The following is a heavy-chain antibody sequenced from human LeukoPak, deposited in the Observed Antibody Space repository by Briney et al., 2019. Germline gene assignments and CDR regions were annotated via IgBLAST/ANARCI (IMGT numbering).Heavy chain of an antibody. CDR2: ISAYNGNT. D-gene: IGHD5-12*01. CDR3: ATEYSGYDRNPHY. V-gene: IGHV1-18*01. J-gene: IGHJ4*02. CDR1: GYTFTSYG. Sequence: ASVKVSCKASGYTFTSYGISWVRQAPGQGLEWMGWISAYNGNTNYAQKFQGRVTMTEDTSTDTAYMELSSLRSEDTAVYYCATEYSGYDRNPHYWGQGTLVTVSS.